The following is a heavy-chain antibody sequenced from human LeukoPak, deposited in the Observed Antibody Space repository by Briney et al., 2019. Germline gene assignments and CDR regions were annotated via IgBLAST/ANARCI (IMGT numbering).Heavy chain of an antibody. CDR2: ISSKSRNV. J-gene: IGHJ3*01. V-gene: IGHV3-9*01. Sequence: PGRSLRLSCAASGLIFDNYAMHWVRQAPGKGLEWVSGISSKSRNVAYAGSVKGRFTISRDNAKNSLYLQMDSLRAEDTAFYFCAKGRPNSGGADGFDVWGQGTIVTVAS. CDR1: GLIFDNYA. D-gene: IGHD1-26*01. CDR3: AKGRPNSGGADGFDV.